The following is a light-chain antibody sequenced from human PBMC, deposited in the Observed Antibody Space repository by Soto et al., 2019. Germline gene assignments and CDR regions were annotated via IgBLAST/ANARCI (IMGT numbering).Light chain of an antibody. CDR3: QQSYNSPQT. J-gene: IGKJ1*01. V-gene: IGKV1-39*01. Sequence: DIQMTQSPSSLSASVGDEVTITCRASHTIMTYLNWYQLKPGKPPRLLIYAASSLQSGVPSRFSGSRSGTDFTLTINSLQPEDFATYSCQQSYNSPQTFGQGTKVEIK. CDR1: HTIMTY. CDR2: AAS.